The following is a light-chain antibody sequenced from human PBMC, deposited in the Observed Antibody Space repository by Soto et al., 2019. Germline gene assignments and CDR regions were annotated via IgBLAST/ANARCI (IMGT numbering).Light chain of an antibody. V-gene: IGLV2-23*01. CDR2: EGF. J-gene: IGLJ3*02. CDR3: CSYAGSSTWV. Sequence: QSALTQPASVSGSPAQSITISCTGSSSDVGGSGLVSWYQFHPGKAPKLLIFEGFKRPSGVSNRLSGTKSGNTASLTISGLQADDEADYSCCSYAGSSTWVFGGGTKLTVL. CDR1: SSDVGGSGL.